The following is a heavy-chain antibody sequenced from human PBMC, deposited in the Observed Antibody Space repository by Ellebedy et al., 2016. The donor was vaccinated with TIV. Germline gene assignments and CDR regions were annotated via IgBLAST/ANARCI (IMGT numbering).Heavy chain of an antibody. CDR2: INPSGRST. D-gene: IGHD1-26*01. CDR3: VLEWELLMDYYYYGMDV. Sequence: AASVKVSCKASGYTFTSYYMQWVRQAPGQGLEWMGIINPSGRSTSYAQKFQGRVNMTRDTSTSTVYMELSSLRSEDTAVYYCVLEWELLMDYYYYGMDVWGQGTTVTVSS. J-gene: IGHJ6*02. V-gene: IGHV1-46*01. CDR1: GYTFTSYY.